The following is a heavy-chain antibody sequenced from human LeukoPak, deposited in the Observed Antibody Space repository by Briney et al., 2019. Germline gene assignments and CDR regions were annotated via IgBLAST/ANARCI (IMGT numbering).Heavy chain of an antibody. CDR3: AGWSDDYGDYGFDY. D-gene: IGHD4-17*01. Sequence: SETLSLTCTVSGGSISGYYWGWIRQPPGKGLEWVGYIYYSGTSNYNRSLRSRVTISVDTSKNQFSLKLSSVTAADTAVYYCAGWSDDYGDYGFDYWGQGTLVTVSS. V-gene: IGHV4-59*08. J-gene: IGHJ4*02. CDR2: IYYSGTS. CDR1: GGSISGYY.